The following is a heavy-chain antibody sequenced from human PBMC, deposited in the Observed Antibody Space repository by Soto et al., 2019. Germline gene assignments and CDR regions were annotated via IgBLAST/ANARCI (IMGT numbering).Heavy chain of an antibody. J-gene: IGHJ6*02. CDR1: GFTFGDYA. Sequence: PGGSLRLSCTASGFTFGDYAMSWFRQAPGKGLAWVGFIRSKAYGGTTEYAASVKGRFTLSRDNSKNTLYLQMNSLRAEDTAVYYCARDLGDSSGWYFYSYYGMDVWGQGTTVTVSS. V-gene: IGHV3-49*03. D-gene: IGHD6-19*01. CDR2: IRSKAYGGTT. CDR3: ARDLGDSSGWYFYSYYGMDV.